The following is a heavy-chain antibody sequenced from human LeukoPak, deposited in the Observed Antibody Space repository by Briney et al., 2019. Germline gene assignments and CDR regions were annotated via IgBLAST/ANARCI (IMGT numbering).Heavy chain of an antibody. CDR1: GYSISSGYY. J-gene: IGHJ4*02. CDR3: ARHYCSTTSCYTGIDY. Sequence: PSEALSLTCAVSGYSISSGYYWGWIRQPPGKGLEWIGSIYHSGSTYYNPSLKSRVTISVDTSKNQFSLKLSSVTAADTAVYCCARHYCSTTSCYTGIDYWGQGTLVTVSS. CDR2: IYHSGST. V-gene: IGHV4-38-2*01. D-gene: IGHD2-2*02.